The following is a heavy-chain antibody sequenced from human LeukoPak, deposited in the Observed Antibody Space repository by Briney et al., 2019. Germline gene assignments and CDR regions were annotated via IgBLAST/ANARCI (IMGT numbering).Heavy chain of an antibody. J-gene: IGHJ4*02. CDR1: GFTFSSYG. Sequence: GGSLRLSCAASGFTFSSYGMHWVRQAPGKGLEWGAVISYEGSNKYYADSVKGRFTISRDNSKNTLYLQMNSLRAEDTAVYYCAVPKRGYSSSWFDYWGQGTLVTVSS. V-gene: IGHV3-30*03. D-gene: IGHD6-13*01. CDR2: ISYEGSNK. CDR3: AVPKRGYSSSWFDY.